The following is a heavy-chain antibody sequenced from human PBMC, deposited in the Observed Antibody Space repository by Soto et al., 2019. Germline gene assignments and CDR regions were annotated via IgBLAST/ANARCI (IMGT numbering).Heavy chain of an antibody. CDR2: ISSSTSHT. Sequence: QVQLVESGGGLVKPGGSLSLSCAVSGFTFSDYYMTWIRQAPGTGLEWVSYISSSTSHTNYADSVKGRFTISRDNAKNSLFLQMNILRAEDTAVYYCARGRGAAADYFDFWGQGTLGTVSS. D-gene: IGHD6-13*01. V-gene: IGHV3-11*05. CDR3: ARGRGAAADYFDF. CDR1: GFTFSDYY. J-gene: IGHJ4*02.